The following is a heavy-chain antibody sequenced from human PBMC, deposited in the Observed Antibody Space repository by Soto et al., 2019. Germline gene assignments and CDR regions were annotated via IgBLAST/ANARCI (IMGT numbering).Heavy chain of an antibody. J-gene: IGHJ6*03. D-gene: IGHD3-22*01. CDR3: ARVLYPRVKTYYYYYMDV. CDR2: IYYSGST. Sequence: PSETLSLTCTVSGGSISSSSYYWGWIRQPPGKGLEWIGSIYYSGSTYYNPSLKSRVTISVDTSKNQFSLKLSSVTAADTAVYYCARVLYPRVKTYYYYYMDVWGKGTTVTVSS. V-gene: IGHV4-39*07. CDR1: GGSISSSSYY.